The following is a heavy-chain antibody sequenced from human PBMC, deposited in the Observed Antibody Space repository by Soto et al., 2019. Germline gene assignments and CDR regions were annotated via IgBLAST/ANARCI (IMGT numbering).Heavy chain of an antibody. CDR3: ATDTTERGYSGYDF. Sequence: ASVKVSCKVSGYTLTELSMHWVRQAPGKGLEWMGGFDPEDGETIYAQKFQGRVTMTEDTSTDTAYMELSSLRSEDTAVYYCATDTTERGYSGYDFWGQGTLVTVSS. V-gene: IGHV1-24*01. D-gene: IGHD5-12*01. CDR2: FDPEDGET. J-gene: IGHJ4*02. CDR1: GYTLTELS.